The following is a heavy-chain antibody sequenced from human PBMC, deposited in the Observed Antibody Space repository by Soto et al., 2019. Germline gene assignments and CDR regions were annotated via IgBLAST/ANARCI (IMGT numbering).Heavy chain of an antibody. CDR2: INHSGST. V-gene: IGHV4-34*01. J-gene: IGHJ4*02. Sequence: PSETLSLTCAVYGGSVRGYYWSWIRQPPGKGLEWIGEINHSGSTNYNPSLKSRVTISVDTSKNQFSLKLSSVTAADTAVCYCARVAVLFDYWGQGTLVSVSS. D-gene: IGHD1-1*01. CDR1: GGSVRGYY. CDR3: ARVAVLFDY.